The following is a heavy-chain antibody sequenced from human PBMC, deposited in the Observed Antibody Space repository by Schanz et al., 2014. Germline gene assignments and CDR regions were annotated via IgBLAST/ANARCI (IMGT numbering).Heavy chain of an antibody. Sequence: EVLLVESGGGLVKPGGSLRLSCEASGFTFITYTMNWVRQAPGKGLEWVSAISGSGGSTYYADSVKGRFTISRENAKNSLYLQMNSLRAGDTAVYYCARVHHYDPSGWGYFDYWGQGTLVTVSS. CDR3: ARVHHYDPSGWGYFDY. J-gene: IGHJ4*02. CDR2: ISGSGGST. CDR1: GFTFITYT. D-gene: IGHD3-22*01. V-gene: IGHV3-23*04.